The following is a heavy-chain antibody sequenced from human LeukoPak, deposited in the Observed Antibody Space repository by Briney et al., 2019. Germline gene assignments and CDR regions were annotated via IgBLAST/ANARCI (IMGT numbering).Heavy chain of an antibody. CDR3: ARETPSAAGTSHWFDP. CDR2: IYYSGST. Sequence: SETXSXXXTVSGGSISSYYXXXIRQPPGKGLXXXGXIYYSGSTNYNPSLKSRVTISVDTSKNQFSLKLSSVTAADTAVYYCARETPSAAGTSHWFDPWGQGTLVTVSS. V-gene: IGHV4-59*01. J-gene: IGHJ5*02. D-gene: IGHD6-25*01. CDR1: GGSISSYY.